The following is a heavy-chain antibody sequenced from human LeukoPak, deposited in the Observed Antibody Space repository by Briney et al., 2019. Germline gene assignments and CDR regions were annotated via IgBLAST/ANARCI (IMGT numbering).Heavy chain of an antibody. J-gene: IGHJ4*02. D-gene: IGHD3-10*01. V-gene: IGHV4-34*01. CDR2: INHSGST. Sequence: PSETLSLTCAVYGGSFSGYYWSWIRQPPGKGLEWIGEINHSGSTNYNPSLKSRVTISVDTSKNQFSLKLSSVTAADTAVYYCARGVKKRDSYYGSGKILTLDYWGQGTLVTVSS. CDR1: GGSFSGYY. CDR3: ARGVKKRDSYYGSGKILTLDY.